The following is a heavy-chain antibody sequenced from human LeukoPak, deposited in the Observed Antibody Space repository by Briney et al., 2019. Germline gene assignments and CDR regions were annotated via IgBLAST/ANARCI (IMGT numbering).Heavy chain of an antibody. CDR1: GGSISSYY. J-gene: IGHJ4*02. CDR2: IYYSGST. Sequence: PSETLSLTCTVSGGSISSYYWSWIRQSPGKGLEWIGYIYYSGSTNYNPSLKSRVTISADTSKNQFSLKLSSVTAADTAVYYCARNDFWSGYTFDYWGQGTLVTVSS. D-gene: IGHD3-3*01. CDR3: ARNDFWSGYTFDY. V-gene: IGHV4-59*01.